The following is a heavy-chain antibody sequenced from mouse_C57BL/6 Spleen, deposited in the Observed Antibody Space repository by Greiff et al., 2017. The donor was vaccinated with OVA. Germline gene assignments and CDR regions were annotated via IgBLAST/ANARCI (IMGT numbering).Heavy chain of an antibody. V-gene: IGHV5-6*01. D-gene: IGHD2-4*01. CDR2: ISSGGSYT. CDR1: GFTFSSSG. CDR3: ARHGDYGYNWYFDV. J-gene: IGHJ1*03. Sequence: EVQLVESGGDLVKPGGSLQLSCAASGFTFSSSGMSWVRQTPDKRLEWVATISSGGSYTYYPDSVKGRFTISRDNAKNTLYLQMSSLKSEDTAMYYCARHGDYGYNWYFDVWGTGTTVTVSS.